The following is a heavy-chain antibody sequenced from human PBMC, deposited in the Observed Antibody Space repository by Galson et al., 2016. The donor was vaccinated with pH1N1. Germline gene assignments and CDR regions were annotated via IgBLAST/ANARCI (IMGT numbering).Heavy chain of an antibody. Sequence: QSGAEVKKPGESLKISRKASGYIFTSQWIAWVRQVPGKGLEWVGVVNPGGSTIRYSPSFQGQVTISSDKSINIAYLQWISLRASDTATYYCARQYDFGDYRGDAFDIWGQGTVVIVSS. CDR2: VNPGGSTI. D-gene: IGHD4-17*01. CDR3: ARQYDFGDYRGDAFDI. CDR1: GYIFTSQW. V-gene: IGHV5-51*03. J-gene: IGHJ3*02.